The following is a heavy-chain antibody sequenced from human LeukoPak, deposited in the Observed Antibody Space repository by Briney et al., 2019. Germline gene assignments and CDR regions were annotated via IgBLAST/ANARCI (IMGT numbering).Heavy chain of an antibody. CDR2: RKQHGSEI. CDR1: GFTFSNSW. V-gene: IGHV3-7*01. J-gene: IGHJ4*02. Sequence: GSLILSFAASGFTFSNSWVNQVRQAPGKGLEVVAQRKQHGSEIYYMGPVQGRFTLSRDDATHSVYLPMNSLRAEDTLIYYCATDRGLYWGQGTLVPVS. CDR3: ATDRGLY. D-gene: IGHD5-12*01.